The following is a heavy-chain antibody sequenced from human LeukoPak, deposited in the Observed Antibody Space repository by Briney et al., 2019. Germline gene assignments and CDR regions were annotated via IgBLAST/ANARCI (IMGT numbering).Heavy chain of an antibody. J-gene: IGHJ4*02. V-gene: IGHV3-30*04. CDR3: AAGHSSGWPFDY. CDR2: ISYDGSNK. D-gene: IGHD6-19*01. CDR1: GFTFSSYA. Sequence: PGGSLRLSCAASGFTFSSYAMHWVRQAPGKGLEWVAVISYDGSNKYYADSVKGRFTISRGNSKNTLYLQMNSLRAEDTAVYYCAAGHSSGWPFDYWGQGTLVTVSS.